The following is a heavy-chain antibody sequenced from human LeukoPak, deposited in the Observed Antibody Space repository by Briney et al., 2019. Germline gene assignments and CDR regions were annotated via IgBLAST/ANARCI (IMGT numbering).Heavy chain of an antibody. V-gene: IGHV4-38-2*02. Sequence: SETLSLTCTVSGYSISSGYYWGWIRQPPGKGLEWIGSIYHSGSTYYNPSLKSRVTISVDTSKNQFSLKLSFVTAADTAVYYCASDPSGRLVWWFDPWGQGTLVTVSS. D-gene: IGHD6-19*01. CDR1: GYSISSGYY. CDR3: ASDPSGRLVWWFDP. J-gene: IGHJ5*02. CDR2: IYHSGST.